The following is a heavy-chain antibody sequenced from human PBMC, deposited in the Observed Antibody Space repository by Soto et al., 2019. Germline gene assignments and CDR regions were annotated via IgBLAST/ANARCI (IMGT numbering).Heavy chain of an antibody. Sequence: SVKVSCKASGGTFSSYAISWVRQAPGQGLEWMGGIIPIFGTANYAQKFQGRVTITADESTSTAYMELSSLRSEDTAVYYCARVDPVVVPDPQYYYYCAQGSLVPVSS. CDR1: GGTFSSYA. CDR3: ARVDPVVVPDPQYYYY. D-gene: IGHD2-2*01. V-gene: IGHV1-69*13. J-gene: IGHJ4*02. CDR2: IIPIFGTA.